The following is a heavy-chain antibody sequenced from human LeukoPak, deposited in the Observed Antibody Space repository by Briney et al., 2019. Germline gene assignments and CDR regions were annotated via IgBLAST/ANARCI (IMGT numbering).Heavy chain of an antibody. CDR2: INHSGST. CDR1: GGSVSSSGYY. D-gene: IGHD3-16*01. Sequence: PSETLSLTCSVSGGSVSSSGYYWSWIRQPPGKGLEWIGEINHSGSTNYNPSLKSRVTISVDTSKSQFSLKLSSVTAADTAVYYCARTPPPGATAYGVVDYWGQGTLVTVSS. CDR3: ARTPPPGATAYGVVDY. V-gene: IGHV4-39*01. J-gene: IGHJ4*02.